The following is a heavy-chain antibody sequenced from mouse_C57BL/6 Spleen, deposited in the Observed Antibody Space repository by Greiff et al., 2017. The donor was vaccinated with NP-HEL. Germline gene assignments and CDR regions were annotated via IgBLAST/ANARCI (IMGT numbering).Heavy chain of an antibody. CDR2: IDPSDSYT. J-gene: IGHJ2*01. CDR3: ARRRTAQASLFDY. CDR1: GYTFTSYW. V-gene: IGHV1-69*01. Sequence: VQLQQPGAELVMPGASVKLSCKASGYTFTSYWMHWVKQRPGQGLEWIGEIDPSDSYTNYNQKFKGKSKLTVDKSSSTAYMQLSSLTSEDTAVYYCARRRTAQASLFDYWGQGTTLTVSS. D-gene: IGHD3-2*02.